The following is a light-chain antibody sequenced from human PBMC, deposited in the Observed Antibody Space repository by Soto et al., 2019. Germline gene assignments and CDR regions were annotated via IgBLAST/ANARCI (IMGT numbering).Light chain of an antibody. V-gene: IGKV3-15*01. Sequence: EIVMTQSPATLSVSPGERATLSCRASQSVSSNLAWYQQKPGQAPRLLIYGASTRATGIPARFSGSGSGTEFTLTISSLQSEDFAVYCWQQYNNWLRTFGQGTKVEIK. CDR1: QSVSSN. CDR2: GAS. J-gene: IGKJ1*01. CDR3: QQYNNWLRT.